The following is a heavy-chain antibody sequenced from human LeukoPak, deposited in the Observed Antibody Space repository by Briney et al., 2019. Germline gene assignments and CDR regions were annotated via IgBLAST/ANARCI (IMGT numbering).Heavy chain of an antibody. V-gene: IGHV4-38-2*02. Sequence: SETLSLTCTVSGYSISSGYYWGWIRQPPGKGLEWIGSIYYSGSTYYNPSLKSRVTISVDTSKNQFSLKLSSVTAADTAVYYCASDCSSISCYGSDYWGQGTLVTVSS. CDR1: GYSISSGYY. CDR3: ASDCSSISCYGSDY. D-gene: IGHD2-2*01. CDR2: IYYSGST. J-gene: IGHJ4*02.